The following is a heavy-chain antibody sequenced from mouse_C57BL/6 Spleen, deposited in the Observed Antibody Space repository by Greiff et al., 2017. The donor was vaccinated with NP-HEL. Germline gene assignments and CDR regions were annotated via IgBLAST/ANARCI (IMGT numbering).Heavy chain of an antibody. D-gene: IGHD4-1*01. Sequence: DVQLVESGGDLVKPGGSLKLSCAASGFTFSSYGMSWVRQTPDKRLEWVATISSGGSYTYYPDSVKGRFTISRDNAKNTLYLQMSSLKSEDTAMYYCAREEDWAFAYWGQGTLVTVSA. CDR1: GFTFSSYG. V-gene: IGHV5-6*01. CDR3: AREEDWAFAY. CDR2: ISSGGSYT. J-gene: IGHJ3*01.